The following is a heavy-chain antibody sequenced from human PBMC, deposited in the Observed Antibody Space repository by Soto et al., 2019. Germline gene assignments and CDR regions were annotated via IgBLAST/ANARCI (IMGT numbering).Heavy chain of an antibody. V-gene: IGHV4-61*08. J-gene: IGHJ6*02. Sequence: PSETLSLTCTVSGGSISSGGYYWSWIRQHPGKGLEWIGYIYYSGSTNYNPSLKSRVTISVDTSKNQFSLKLSSVTAADTAVYYCARRYGTSMDVWGQGTTVTVSS. CDR2: IYYSGST. CDR3: ARRYGTSMDV. D-gene: IGHD5-18*01. CDR1: GGSISSGGYY.